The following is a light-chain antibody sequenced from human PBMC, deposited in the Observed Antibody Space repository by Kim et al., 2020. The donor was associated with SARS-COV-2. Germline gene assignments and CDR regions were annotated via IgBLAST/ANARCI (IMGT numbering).Light chain of an antibody. CDR1: QGISSY. J-gene: IGKJ4*01. CDR2: AGS. Sequence: ASSGDRVTISCRMSQGISSYLGWYEQKPGKATELLIYAGSTLKSGVPSRFSSSGSGTDFTLTISCLQAEDFKTYYCQQDYNVPLNFGGETKVEIK. CDR3: QQDYNVPLN. V-gene: IGKV1D-8*01.